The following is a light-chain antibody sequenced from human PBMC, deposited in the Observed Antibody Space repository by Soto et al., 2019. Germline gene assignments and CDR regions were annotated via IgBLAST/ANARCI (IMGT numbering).Light chain of an antibody. CDR3: LSYTSSSTLV. Sequence: QSALTQPASVSGSPGQSITISCTGTSSDVGGYNYVSWYQQHPGKAPKLMIYDVSNRPSGVSNRFSGSKSGNTASLTISGLQAEDEAGYYCLSYTSSSTLVFGTGTKVTVL. CDR2: DVS. V-gene: IGLV2-14*01. CDR1: SSDVGGYNY. J-gene: IGLJ1*01.